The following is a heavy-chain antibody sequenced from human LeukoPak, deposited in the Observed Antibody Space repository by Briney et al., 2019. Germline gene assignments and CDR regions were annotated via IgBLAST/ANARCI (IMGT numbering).Heavy chain of an antibody. D-gene: IGHD3-10*01. CDR1: GFTFSSYW. CDR3: ARVASGSYFPEPYNYYMDV. Sequence: GGSLRLSRAASGFTFSSYWMSWVRQAPGKGLEWVANIKQDGSEKYYVDSVKGRFTISRDNAKNSLFLQMNSLRAEDTALYYCARVASGSYFPEPYNYYMDVWGKGTTVTVSS. CDR2: IKQDGSEK. J-gene: IGHJ6*03. V-gene: IGHV3-7*03.